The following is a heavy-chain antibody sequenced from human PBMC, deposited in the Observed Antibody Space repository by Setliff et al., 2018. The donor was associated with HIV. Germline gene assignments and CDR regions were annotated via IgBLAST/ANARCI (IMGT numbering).Heavy chain of an antibody. CDR1: GGSISNYY. J-gene: IGHJ4*02. V-gene: IGHV4-59*01. CDR3: ARHVARFDYDTGGYYVSHFDY. D-gene: IGHD3-22*01. CDR2: IYDSGST. Sequence: SETLSLTCTVSGGSISNYYWSWIRQPPGKGLQWIGRIYDSGSTKYNPSLKSRVTMSRDTSKNQFSVRLSSVSAADTAVYFCARHVARFDYDTGGYYVSHFDYWGQGTQVTVSS.